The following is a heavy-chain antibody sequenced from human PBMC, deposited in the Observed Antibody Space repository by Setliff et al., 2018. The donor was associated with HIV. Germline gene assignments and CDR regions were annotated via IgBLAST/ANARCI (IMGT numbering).Heavy chain of an antibody. D-gene: IGHD3-16*01. J-gene: IGHJ2*01. CDR1: GGSMRNYY. V-gene: IGHV4-59*08. CDR3: ARAAYSGTYLWEPATDL. Sequence: SETLSLTCSVSGGSMRNYYWSWIRQPPRKGLEWDGYISYNGITTYNPSLKSRVTISVDTSKNQFSLKLTSVTAADTAVYYCARAAYSGTYLWEPATDLWGRGSLVTVSS. CDR2: ISYNGIT.